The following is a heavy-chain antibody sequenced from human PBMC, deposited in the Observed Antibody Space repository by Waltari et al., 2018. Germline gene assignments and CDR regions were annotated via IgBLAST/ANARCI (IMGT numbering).Heavy chain of an antibody. CDR2: INHSGST. CDR1: GGSFSGYY. V-gene: IGHV4-34*01. CDR3: ARVGINGLRY. D-gene: IGHD5-12*01. Sequence: QVQLQQCGAGLLKPSETLSLTCAVYGGSFSGYYWSWIRQPPGKGLEWIGEINHSGSTNYNPSLKSRVTISVDTSKNQFSLKLSSVTAADTAVYYCARVGINGLRYWGQGTLVTVSS. J-gene: IGHJ4*02.